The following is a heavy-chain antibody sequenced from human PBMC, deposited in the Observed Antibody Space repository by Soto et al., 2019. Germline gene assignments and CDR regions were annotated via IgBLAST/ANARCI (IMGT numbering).Heavy chain of an antibody. Sequence: ALVQVSRQGSGYTFPSYGLHWVRPAPRQRLEWMGWINAGNGNTKYSQKFQGRVTITRDTSASTAYMELSSLRSEDTAVYYCARGRGGGSHSLRSYAFDIWGQGTMVTVSS. V-gene: IGHV1-3*01. D-gene: IGHD1-26*01. CDR3: ARGRGGGSHSLRSYAFDI. CDR1: GYTFPSYG. J-gene: IGHJ3*02. CDR2: INAGNGNT.